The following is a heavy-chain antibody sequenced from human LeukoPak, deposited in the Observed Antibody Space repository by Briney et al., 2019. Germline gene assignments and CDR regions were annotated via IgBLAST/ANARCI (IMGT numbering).Heavy chain of an antibody. V-gene: IGHV3-53*01. CDR3: ATGMTTVTSWYX. J-gene: IGHJ4*02. CDR2: LYSDGST. D-gene: IGHD4-17*01. CDR1: GFTVSSNY. Sequence: PGGSLRLSCAASGFTVSSNYMSWVRQAPGKGLEWVSVLYSDGSTYYADSVKGRFTISRDNSKNTLYLQMNSLRAEDTAVYYCATGMTTVTSWYXXGQGTLVTVSS.